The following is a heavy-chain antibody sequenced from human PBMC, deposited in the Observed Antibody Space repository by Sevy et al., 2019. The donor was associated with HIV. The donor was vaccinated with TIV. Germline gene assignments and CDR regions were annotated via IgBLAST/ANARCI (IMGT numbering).Heavy chain of an antibody. V-gene: IGHV3-30*04. CDR1: GFIFSNFA. CDR3: ARGENDDEFFQY. J-gene: IGHJ1*01. D-gene: IGHD1-26*01. CDR2: TSYDGSHK. Sequence: GGSLRLSCTVSGFIFSNFAMHWVRQAPGKGLEWVAVTSYDGSHKYYADSVKGRFTVSRDNSRNILSLEMSSLTRDDTAVSYCARGENDDEFFQYWGPGTLVTVSS.